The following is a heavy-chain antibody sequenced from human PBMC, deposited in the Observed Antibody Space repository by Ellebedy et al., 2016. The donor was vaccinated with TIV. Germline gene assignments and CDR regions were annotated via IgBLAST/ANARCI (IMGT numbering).Heavy chain of an antibody. Sequence: GESLKISCTASGFTFSSYAMTWVRQAPGKGLECVSVISGSGGSTYYADSVKGRFTISRDNSNNSLYLQMNSLRAEDTAVYYCAKGSQWLGRTCFDYWGQGTLVTVSS. V-gene: IGHV3-23*01. D-gene: IGHD6-19*01. CDR2: ISGSGGST. CDR1: GFTFSSYA. CDR3: AKGSQWLGRTCFDY. J-gene: IGHJ4*02.